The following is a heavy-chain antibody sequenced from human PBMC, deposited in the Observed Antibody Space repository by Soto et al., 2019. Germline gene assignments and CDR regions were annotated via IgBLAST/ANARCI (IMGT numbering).Heavy chain of an antibody. CDR3: VLWPPYYFDY. CDR1: GFTLSSYW. CDR2: INSDGSST. Sequence: GGSLRLSCAASGFTLSSYWMHWVRQAPGKGLVWVSRINSDGSSTSYADSVKGQFTISRDNAKNTLYLQMNSLRAEDTAVYYCVLWPPYYFDYWGQGTLVTVSS. D-gene: IGHD3-10*01. J-gene: IGHJ4*02. V-gene: IGHV3-74*01.